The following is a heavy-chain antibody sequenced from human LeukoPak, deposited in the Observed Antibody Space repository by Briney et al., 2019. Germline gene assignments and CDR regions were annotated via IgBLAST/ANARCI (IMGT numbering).Heavy chain of an antibody. CDR1: GGTFSSYA. CDR2: IIPIFGTA. Sequence: ASVKVSCKASGGTFSSYAISWVRQAPGQGLEWMGGIIPIFGTASYAQKFQDRVTITADESTSTAYMELSSLRSEDTAIYYCASRLYCSNTRCRNFPFAYWGQGTLVTVSS. D-gene: IGHD2-2*01. J-gene: IGHJ4*02. CDR3: ASRLYCSNTRCRNFPFAY. V-gene: IGHV1-69*13.